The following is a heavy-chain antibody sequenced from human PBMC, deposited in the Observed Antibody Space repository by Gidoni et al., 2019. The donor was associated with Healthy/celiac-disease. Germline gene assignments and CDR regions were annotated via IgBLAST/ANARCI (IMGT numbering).Heavy chain of an antibody. D-gene: IGHD2-15*01. CDR3: AHRLRYCSGGSCYSPAF. CDR1: GLTFSSYA. J-gene: IGHJ4*02. Sequence: EVQLLESGGGLVQPGGSLRLSCAASGLTFSSYAMSWVRQAPGKGLDWVSGISAGGGSTNYADSVEGRFTISRDNSKNTLYLQMNSLRAEDTAVYYCAHRLRYCSGGSCYSPAFWGQGTLVTVSS. CDR2: ISAGGGST. V-gene: IGHV3-23*01.